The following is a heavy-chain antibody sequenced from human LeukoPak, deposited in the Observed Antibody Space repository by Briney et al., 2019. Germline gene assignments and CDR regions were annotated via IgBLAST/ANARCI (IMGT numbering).Heavy chain of an antibody. Sequence: GGFLRLSCAASGFTFSSYGMHWVRQAPGKGLEWVAFIRYDGSNKYYADSVKGRFTISRDNSKNTLYLQMNSLRAEDTAVYYCAKDFGVLRFLEWPLDWGQGTLVTVSS. CDR1: GFTFSSYG. CDR2: IRYDGSNK. J-gene: IGHJ4*02. CDR3: AKDFGVLRFLEWPLD. D-gene: IGHD3-3*01. V-gene: IGHV3-30*02.